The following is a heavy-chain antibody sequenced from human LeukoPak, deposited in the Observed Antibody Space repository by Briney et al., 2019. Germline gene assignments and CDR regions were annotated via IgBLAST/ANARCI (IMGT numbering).Heavy chain of an antibody. CDR1: GLSVSSNF. Sequence: GASLRLSCAATGLSVSSNFMSWVRQAPGKGLEWVSSISSSSSYIYYADSVKGRFTISRDNAKNSLYLQMNSLRAEDTAVYYCAKASGVPWADYAFDIWGQGTMVTVSS. D-gene: IGHD3-10*01. J-gene: IGHJ3*02. CDR2: ISSSSSYI. CDR3: AKASGVPWADYAFDI. V-gene: IGHV3-21*01.